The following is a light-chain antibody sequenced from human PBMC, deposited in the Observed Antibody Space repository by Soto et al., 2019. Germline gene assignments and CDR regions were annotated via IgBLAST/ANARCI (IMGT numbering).Light chain of an antibody. V-gene: IGKV3-11*01. CDR1: QSVRTY. CDR3: QQRHMWPIT. CDR2: GAS. J-gene: IGKJ5*01. Sequence: EIVLTQSPSTLSLSPGERATLSCRASQSVRTYLAWYQQKPGQAPRLLIYGASNRATGIPDRFSGSGSGTDFTLTISRLEPEDSAVYYCQQRHMWPITFGQGTRLEIK.